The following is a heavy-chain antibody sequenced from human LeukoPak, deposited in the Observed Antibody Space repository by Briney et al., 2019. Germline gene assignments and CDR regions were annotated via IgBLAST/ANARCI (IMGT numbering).Heavy chain of an antibody. CDR2: ITSKAYGGRT. CDR1: GFTFGDYA. Sequence: PGGSLRLSCTASGFTFGDYAMSWVRQAPGKGLGWVCFITSKAYGGRTESAASVKGRFTISRDESKSIAYLQMNSLKTEDTAVYYCTRIAVAGRGFDYWGQGTRVTVSS. V-gene: IGHV3-49*04. CDR3: TRIAVAGRGFDY. J-gene: IGHJ4*02. D-gene: IGHD6-19*01.